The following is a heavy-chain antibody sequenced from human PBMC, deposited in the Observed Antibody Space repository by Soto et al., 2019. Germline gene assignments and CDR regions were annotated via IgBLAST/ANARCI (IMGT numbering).Heavy chain of an antibody. Sequence: SVKVSCKTSGLNFSSSGVQWVRQVRGQRLEWIGWIVVGSGNANYAQKFQERVTITRDLSTTTAYLELSALTSEDTAVYYCATVTGGVRRRGFYLDYWGQGTPVTVS. J-gene: IGHJ4*02. V-gene: IGHV1-58*01. D-gene: IGHD2-8*02. CDR1: GLNFSSSG. CDR2: IVVGSGNA. CDR3: ATVTGGVRRRGFYLDY.